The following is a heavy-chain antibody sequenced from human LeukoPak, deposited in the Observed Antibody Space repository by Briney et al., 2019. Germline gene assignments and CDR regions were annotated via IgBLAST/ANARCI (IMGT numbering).Heavy chain of an antibody. CDR1: GFTFSTYS. CDR3: ARVGKSGSYPFDY. J-gene: IGHJ4*02. V-gene: IGHV3-7*05. D-gene: IGHD1-26*01. CDR2: IKQDGSEQ. Sequence: GGSLRLSCAASGFTFSTYSMSWVRQAPGRGLEWLANIKQDGSEQYYVDSVKGRFTISRDNAKSSLYLQMNSLRAGDTAVYYCARVGKSGSYPFDYWGQGSLVTVSS.